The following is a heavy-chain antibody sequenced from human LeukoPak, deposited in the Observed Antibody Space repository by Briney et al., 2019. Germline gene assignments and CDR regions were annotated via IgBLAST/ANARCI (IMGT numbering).Heavy chain of an antibody. CDR2: INPRGGST. CDR1: GYTFTSYY. Sequence: ASVKVSCKASGYTFTSYYIHWVRQAPGQGLEWMGVINPRGGSTTHARKFQGRVTMTRDTSTSTVYMDLSSLRSEDTAVYYCARDLVGSSSGWGQGTLVTVSS. CDR3: ARDLVGSSSG. D-gene: IGHD6-6*01. V-gene: IGHV1-46*01. J-gene: IGHJ4*02.